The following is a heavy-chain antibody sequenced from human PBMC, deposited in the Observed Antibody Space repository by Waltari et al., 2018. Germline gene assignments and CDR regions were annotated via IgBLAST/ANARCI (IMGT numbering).Heavy chain of an antibody. CDR1: GGSISSSSYY. CDR3: ASAYSSSWYRVFDY. Sequence: QLQLQESGPGLVKPSETLSLTCTVSGGSISSSSYYWGWIRQPPGKGLEWIGSIYYGGRTYYHPSLKRRATISVDTTKNQFSLKLSSVTAADTAVYYCASAYSSSWYRVFDYWGQGTLVTVSS. J-gene: IGHJ4*02. CDR2: IYYGGRT. V-gene: IGHV4-39*01. D-gene: IGHD6-13*01.